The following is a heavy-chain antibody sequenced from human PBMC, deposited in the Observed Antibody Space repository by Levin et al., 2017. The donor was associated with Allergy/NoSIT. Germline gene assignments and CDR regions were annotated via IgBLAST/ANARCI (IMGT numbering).Heavy chain of an antibody. CDR2: ISYDGNDK. CDR3: AKDVVFGTSSWALDY. D-gene: IGHD6-13*01. Sequence: GGSLRLSCAASGFSFSSFGMHWVRQAPGKGLEWVAVISYDGNDKYYADSVKGRFTISRDNPKNTLYLQMNSLRTEDTAVYYCAKDVVFGTSSWALDYWGQGTLATVSS. CDR1: GFSFSSFG. V-gene: IGHV3-30*18. J-gene: IGHJ4*02.